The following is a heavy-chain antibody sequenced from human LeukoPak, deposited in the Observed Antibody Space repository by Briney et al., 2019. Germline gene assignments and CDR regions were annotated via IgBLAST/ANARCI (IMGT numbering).Heavy chain of an antibody. D-gene: IGHD2-2*01. CDR3: ARDRYCSSTSCYSWFAP. Sequence: PGGSLRLSCAASGFTFSSYWMHWVRQAPEKGLVWVSRINSDGSSTSYADSVKGRFTISRDNAKNTLYLQMNSLRAEDTAVYYCARDRYCSSTSCYSWFAPWGQGTLVTVSS. J-gene: IGHJ5*02. CDR2: INSDGSST. V-gene: IGHV3-74*01. CDR1: GFTFSSYW.